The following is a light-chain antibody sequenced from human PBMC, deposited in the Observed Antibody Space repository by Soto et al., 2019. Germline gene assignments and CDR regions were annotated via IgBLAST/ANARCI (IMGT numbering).Light chain of an antibody. CDR1: HDISNY. V-gene: IGKV1-27*01. CDR3: QKNNTVPLT. Sequence: DVQMTQSPSSLSASVGDRVTITCRASHDISNYVAWLQQKPGKAPKLLIYAASTLQPGVPSRFSGGGSGVDFTLTISSLQHEDVATYYCQKNNTVPLTFGHGTKVDIK. J-gene: IGKJ3*01. CDR2: AAS.